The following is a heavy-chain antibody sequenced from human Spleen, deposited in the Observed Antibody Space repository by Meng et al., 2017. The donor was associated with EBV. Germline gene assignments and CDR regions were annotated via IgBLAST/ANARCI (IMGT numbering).Heavy chain of an antibody. Sequence: QGQLVQSGSELKKPGASVKLSCKASGYRFSDYTINWVRQAPGQGPEWLGWINTNTGKATYAQGFTGRFVFSLDTSGSTAYLQISGLKAEDSAVYFCARGREWRPDPSIVEVVSAGPYYFDYWGQGSLVTVSS. D-gene: IGHD2-15*01. CDR1: GYRFSDYT. J-gene: IGHJ4*02. CDR3: ARGREWRPDPSIVEVVSAGPYYFDY. V-gene: IGHV7-4-1*02. CDR2: INTNTGKA.